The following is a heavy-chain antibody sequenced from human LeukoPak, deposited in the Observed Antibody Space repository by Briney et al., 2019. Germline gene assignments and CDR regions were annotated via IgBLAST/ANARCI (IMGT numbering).Heavy chain of an antibody. CDR1: GGTFSSYA. CDR3: AKTRLVVTATDS. Sequence: ASVKVSCKASGGTFSSYAMSWVRQAPGKGLEWVSTISGSGGSTYYADSVKGRFTISRDNSKNTLYLQMNSLRAEDTAVYYCAKTRLVVTATDSWGQGTLVTVSS. V-gene: IGHV3-23*01. D-gene: IGHD2-21*02. J-gene: IGHJ4*02. CDR2: ISGSGGST.